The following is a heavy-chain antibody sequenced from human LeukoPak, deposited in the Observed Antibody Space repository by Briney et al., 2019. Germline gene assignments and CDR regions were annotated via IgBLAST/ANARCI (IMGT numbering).Heavy chain of an antibody. CDR2: ISGSGGST. D-gene: IGHD3-10*01. V-gene: IGHV3-23*01. Sequence: PGGSLRLSCAASGFTFSSYAMSWVRQAPGKGLGWDSAISGSGGSTYYAASVKGRFTISRDNSKNTLYLQMNSLRAEDTAVYYCAKDAPFMVRGDFDYWGQGTLVTVSS. CDR1: GFTFSSYA. J-gene: IGHJ4*02. CDR3: AKDAPFMVRGDFDY.